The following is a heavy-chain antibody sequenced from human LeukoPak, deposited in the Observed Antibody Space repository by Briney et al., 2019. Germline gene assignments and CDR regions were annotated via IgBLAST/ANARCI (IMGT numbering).Heavy chain of an antibody. Sequence: GGSLRLSCAASGFTFSSYSMNWVRQAPGKGLEWVSSISSSSSYIYYADSVKGRFTISRDNAKNSLYLQMNSLRAEDTAVYYCARDLAFTTQMGYWGQGTLVTVSS. D-gene: IGHD5-24*01. J-gene: IGHJ4*02. CDR2: ISSSSSYI. CDR1: GFTFSSYS. CDR3: ARDLAFTTQMGY. V-gene: IGHV3-21*01.